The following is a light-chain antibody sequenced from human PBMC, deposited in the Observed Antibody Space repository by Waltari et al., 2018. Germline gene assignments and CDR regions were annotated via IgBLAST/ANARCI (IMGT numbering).Light chain of an antibody. CDR3: QQYKSSPVS. V-gene: IGKV1-5*03. J-gene: IGKJ2*03. CDR1: QDISSW. Sequence: DLQMTQSPSSLSASVGDGVTITCRASQDISSWLAWYQQKPGKAPNLLIYKTSNLQSGVPSRFSGSGSGTEFTLTISSLQPEDFATYYCQQYKSSPVSFGQGTKLEI. CDR2: KTS.